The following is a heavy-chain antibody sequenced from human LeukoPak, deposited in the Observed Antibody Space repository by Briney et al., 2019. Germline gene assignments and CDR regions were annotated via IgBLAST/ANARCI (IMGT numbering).Heavy chain of an antibody. D-gene: IGHD6-19*01. CDR3: AIGWYYFDY. CDR2: IYYSGSS. Sequence: SETLSLTCTVSGDSIRTYYWSWIRQPPGQGLEWIGYIYYSGSSNYNPSLQSRVTISIDTSKNQFSLRLSSVTAADTAVYYCAIGWYYFDYWGQGALVTVSS. J-gene: IGHJ4*02. CDR1: GDSIRTYY. V-gene: IGHV4-59*01.